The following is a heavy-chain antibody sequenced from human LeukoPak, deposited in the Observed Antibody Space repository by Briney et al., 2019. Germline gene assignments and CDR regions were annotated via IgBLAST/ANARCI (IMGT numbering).Heavy chain of an antibody. Sequence: PGGSLRLSCAASGFTFSSYSMNWVRQAPGKGLEWVSSISSSSSYIYYTDSVKGRFTVSRDNSKNTLYLQMNSLGAEDTAVYYCAREDSSGYFYDYFDYWGQGTLVTVSS. V-gene: IGHV3-21*04. D-gene: IGHD3-22*01. CDR3: AREDSSGYFYDYFDY. J-gene: IGHJ4*02. CDR2: ISSSSSYI. CDR1: GFTFSSYS.